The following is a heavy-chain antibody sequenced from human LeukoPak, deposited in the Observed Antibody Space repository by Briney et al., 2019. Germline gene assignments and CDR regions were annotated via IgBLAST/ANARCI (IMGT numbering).Heavy chain of an antibody. J-gene: IGHJ6*03. Sequence: ASVKVSCKASGYTFTSYGISWVRQAPGQGLEWMGWISAYNGNTNYAQRLQGRVTMTTDTSTSTAYMELRSLRSDDTAVYYCARQLLGYCSSTSCYHGDYYYMDVWGKGTTVTVSS. CDR3: ARQLLGYCSSTSCYHGDYYYMDV. D-gene: IGHD2-2*01. V-gene: IGHV1-18*01. CDR1: GYTFTSYG. CDR2: ISAYNGNT.